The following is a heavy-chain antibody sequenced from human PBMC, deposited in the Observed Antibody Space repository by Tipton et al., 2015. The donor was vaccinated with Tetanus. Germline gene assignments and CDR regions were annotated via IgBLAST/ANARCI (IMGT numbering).Heavy chain of an antibody. Sequence: TLSLTCTVSGGSISSDAHYWNWIRQPPGKGLEWIGYVYHTGSTYYKPSLKSRVTMSVDRSMNQFSLNLNSVTAADTAVYYCARGHLRGIVVAVFDYWGQGTLVSVSS. CDR3: ARGHLRGIVVAVFDY. CDR1: GGSISSDAHY. D-gene: IGHD2-15*01. V-gene: IGHV4-30-2*01. J-gene: IGHJ4*02. CDR2: VYHTGST.